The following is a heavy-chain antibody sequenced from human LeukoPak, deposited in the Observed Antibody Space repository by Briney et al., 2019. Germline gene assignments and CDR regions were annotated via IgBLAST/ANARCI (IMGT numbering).Heavy chain of an antibody. CDR1: GFTFSTYA. V-gene: IGHV3-23*01. CDR3: AKDEGVVLSTSFDFGH. J-gene: IGHJ4*02. Sequence: GGSLRLSCVVSGFTFSTYAMSWVRQAPGKGLEWVAFISGSGRNTYYADSVKGRFTISRDNFRNTLSLQMNSLRPDDAAIYYCAKDEGVVLSTSFDFGHWGQGTLVAVSS. CDR2: ISGSGRNT. D-gene: IGHD3-10*01.